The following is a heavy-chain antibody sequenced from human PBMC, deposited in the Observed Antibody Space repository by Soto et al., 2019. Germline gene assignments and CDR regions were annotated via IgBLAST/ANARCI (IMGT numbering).Heavy chain of an antibody. CDR3: TTVTVVDVHSDH. D-gene: IGHD2-15*01. Sequence: PGGSLRLSCAVSGFTFSNAWMSWVRQAPGKGLEWVGRIKSKADGGTADYPAPVKGRFTISRDDSENMLYLQMNSLKTEDTAVYYCTTVTVVDVHSDHWGQGTLVTVSS. J-gene: IGHJ4*02. CDR1: GFTFSNAW. CDR2: IKSKADGGTA. V-gene: IGHV3-15*01.